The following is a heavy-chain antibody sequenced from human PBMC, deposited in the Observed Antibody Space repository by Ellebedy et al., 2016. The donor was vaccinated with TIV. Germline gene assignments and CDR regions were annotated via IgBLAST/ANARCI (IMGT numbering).Heavy chain of an antibody. CDR3: AKDKTSSLGLWPVGYFDL. D-gene: IGHD3-16*01. J-gene: IGHJ2*01. CDR1: GFTFSSSD. V-gene: IGHV3-13*01. Sequence: GESLKISXAASGFTFSSSDWHWVRQATGKGLEWVSAIGTVDNTYYSDSVKGRFTISRENAKNSLYLQMNSLRAEDTAVYYCAKDKTSSLGLWPVGYFDLWGRGTLVTVSS. CDR2: IGTVDNT.